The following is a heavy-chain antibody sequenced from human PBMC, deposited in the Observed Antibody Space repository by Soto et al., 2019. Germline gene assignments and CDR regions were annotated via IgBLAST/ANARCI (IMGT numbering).Heavy chain of an antibody. Sequence: EVQLVESGGGLVQPGGSLRLSCAASGFTFSRYWMNWVRQAPGKGLEWVANIQQDGSEKYYVDSVEARFTISRENAKNSLSLQMNSLRAEDTAVYYCARGWSGVAVTKYNWFDSWGQGTLVTVSS. V-gene: IGHV3-7*01. CDR2: IQQDGSEK. CDR1: GFTFSRYW. J-gene: IGHJ5*01. D-gene: IGHD6-19*01. CDR3: ARGWSGVAVTKYNWFDS.